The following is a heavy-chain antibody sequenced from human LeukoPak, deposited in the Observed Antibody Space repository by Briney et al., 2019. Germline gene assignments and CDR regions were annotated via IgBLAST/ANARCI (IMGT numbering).Heavy chain of an antibody. D-gene: IGHD5-12*01. CDR1: GFTFSNYG. V-gene: IGHV3-53*01. CDR3: ILATIGRSLDY. CDR2: IFGGGPT. J-gene: IGHJ4*02. Sequence: GGSLRLSCAGSGFTFSNYGMHWVRQAPGKGLEWVSVIFGGGPTHYADSVKGRFTISRDNSKNTLYLQMNSLRVEDTAVYYCILATIGRSLDYWGQGTLVTVSP.